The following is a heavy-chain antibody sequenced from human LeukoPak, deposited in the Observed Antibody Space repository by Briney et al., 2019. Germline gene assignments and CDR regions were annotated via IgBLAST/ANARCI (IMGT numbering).Heavy chain of an antibody. CDR3: ARMQLFGLVNYYYYSMDV. CDR1: GFTFSSYG. CDR2: IGSSGSYM. D-gene: IGHD3-3*01. Sequence: PGRSLRLSCAASGFTFSSYGMHWVRQAPGKGLEWVSSIGSSGSYMYYADSLEGRFTISRDNAKNSLYLQMSSLRAEDTAVYYCARMQLFGLVNYYYYSMDVWGKGTTVTVSS. V-gene: IGHV3-21*01. J-gene: IGHJ6*04.